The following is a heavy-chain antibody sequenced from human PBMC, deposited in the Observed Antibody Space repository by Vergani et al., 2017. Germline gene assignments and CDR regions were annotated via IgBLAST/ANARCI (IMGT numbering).Heavy chain of an antibody. J-gene: IGHJ4*02. CDR2: IWYDGSNK. V-gene: IGHV3-33*01. CDR3: AGDRRAAAGNLDY. D-gene: IGHD6-13*01. CDR1: GFTFSSYG. Sequence: QVQLVESGGGVVQPGRSLRLSCAASGFTFSSYGMHWVRQAPGKGLEWVAVIWYDGSNKYYADSVKGRFTITRDNSKNTRYLQMNSLRAEDTAVYYCAGDRRAAAGNLDYWGQGTLVTVAS.